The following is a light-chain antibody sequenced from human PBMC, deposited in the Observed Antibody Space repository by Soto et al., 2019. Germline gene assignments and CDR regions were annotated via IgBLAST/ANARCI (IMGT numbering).Light chain of an antibody. Sequence: EIVMTQSPATLSVSPGERATLSCRASQSVSSNLAWYQQKPGQAPRLLIYGASTMATGIPARFSGSGSGTEFTLTLSSLQSEDFAVYSCQQYNNWTPLTFGGGTKVEIK. CDR2: GAS. V-gene: IGKV3-15*01. CDR1: QSVSSN. J-gene: IGKJ4*02. CDR3: QQYNNWTPLT.